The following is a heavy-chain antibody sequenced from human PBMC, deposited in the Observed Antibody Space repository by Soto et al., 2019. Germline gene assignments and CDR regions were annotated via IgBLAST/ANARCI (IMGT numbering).Heavy chain of an antibody. Sequence: GGSLRLSCAASGFIFSTYDMSWVRQAPGKGLEWVSVIYSGGSTYYADSVKGRFTISRDNSKNTLYLQMNSLRAEDTAVYYCARDRYPFDYWGQGTLVTVSS. V-gene: IGHV3-53*01. D-gene: IGHD1-26*01. CDR3: ARDRYPFDY. CDR2: IYSGGST. J-gene: IGHJ4*02. CDR1: GFIFSTYD.